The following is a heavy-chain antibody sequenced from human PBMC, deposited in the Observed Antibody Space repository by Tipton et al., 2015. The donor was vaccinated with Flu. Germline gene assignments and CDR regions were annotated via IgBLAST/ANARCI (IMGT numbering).Heavy chain of an antibody. Sequence: GLVKPSETLSLTCTVSGGSISSYYWSWIRQPPGKGLEWIGEINHSGSTNYNPSLKSRVTISVDTSKNQFSLKLSSVTAADTAVYYCAAWGSYRYRSFDYWGQGTLVTVSS. CDR1: GGSISSYY. D-gene: IGHD3-16*02. CDR3: AAWGSYRYRSFDY. CDR2: INHSGST. V-gene: IGHV4-34*01. J-gene: IGHJ4*02.